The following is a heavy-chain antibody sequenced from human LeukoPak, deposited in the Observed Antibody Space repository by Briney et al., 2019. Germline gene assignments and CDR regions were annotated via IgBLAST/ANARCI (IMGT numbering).Heavy chain of an antibody. CDR3: ATALYSSGWYYFDY. CDR1: GGSISSYY. J-gene: IGHJ4*02. Sequence: PSETLSLTCTVSGGSISSYYWSWIRQPPGKGLEWIGYIYYSGSTNYNPSLKSRVTISVDTSKNQFSLKLSSVTAVDTAVYYCATALYSSGWYYFDYWGQGTLVTVSS. CDR2: IYYSGST. D-gene: IGHD6-19*01. V-gene: IGHV4-59*01.